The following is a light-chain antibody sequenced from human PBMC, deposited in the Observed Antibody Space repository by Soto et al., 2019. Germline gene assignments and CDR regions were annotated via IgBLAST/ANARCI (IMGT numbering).Light chain of an antibody. CDR3: QQYSNGPPIT. CDR2: DTS. CDR1: QSVSSK. V-gene: IGKV3-15*01. J-gene: IGKJ5*01. Sequence: EIVMTQSPATLSVSPGERATLSCRASQSVSSKLAWYQQKPGQAPRLLIYDTSTRATGIPARFSGSGSGTEFTLTISSLQSEDFAVYYCQQYSNGPPITFGQGTRLEVK.